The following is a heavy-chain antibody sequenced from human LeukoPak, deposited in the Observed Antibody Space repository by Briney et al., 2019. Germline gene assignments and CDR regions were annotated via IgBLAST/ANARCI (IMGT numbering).Heavy chain of an antibody. CDR2: ISYDGSNK. CDR1: GFTFSSYA. J-gene: IGHJ4*02. Sequence: GGSLRLSCAASGFTFSSYAMPWVRQAPGKGLEWVAVISYDGSNKYYADSVKGRFTISRDNSKNTLYLQMNSLRAEDTAVYYCARDLTDSSGWYRFDYWGQGTLVTVSS. V-gene: IGHV3-30-3*01. D-gene: IGHD6-19*01. CDR3: ARDLTDSSGWYRFDY.